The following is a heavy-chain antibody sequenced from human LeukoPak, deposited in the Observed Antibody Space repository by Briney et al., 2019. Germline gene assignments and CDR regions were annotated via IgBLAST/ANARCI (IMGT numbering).Heavy chain of an antibody. J-gene: IGHJ3*02. Sequence: SETLSLTCTVSGGSISSYYWSWIRQPPGRGLEWIGYIYYSGSTNYNPSLKSRVTISVDTSKNQFSLKLSSVTAADTAVYYCAREYSGSYSDAFDIWGQGTMVTVSS. CDR3: AREYSGSYSDAFDI. CDR1: GGSISSYY. CDR2: IYYSGST. V-gene: IGHV4-59*01. D-gene: IGHD1-26*01.